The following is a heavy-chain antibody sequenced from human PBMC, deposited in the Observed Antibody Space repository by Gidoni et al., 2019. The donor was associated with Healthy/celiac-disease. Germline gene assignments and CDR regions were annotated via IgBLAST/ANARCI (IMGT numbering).Heavy chain of an antibody. CDR3: ARAGRMTTVTAVWFDP. D-gene: IGHD4-4*01. V-gene: IGHV3-21*01. CDR1: GFTFSRYS. Sequence: ELQLVESGGGLVKPGGSLRLSCAASGFTFSRYSMNWVRQAPGKGLEWVSSISSSSIYIYYADSVKGRFTISRDNAKNSLYLQMNSLRAEDTAVYYCARAGRMTTVTAVWFDPWGQGTLVTVSS. CDR2: ISSSSIYI. J-gene: IGHJ5*02.